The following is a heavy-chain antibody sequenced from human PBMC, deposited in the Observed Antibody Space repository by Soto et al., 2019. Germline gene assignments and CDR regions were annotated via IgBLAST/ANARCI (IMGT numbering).Heavy chain of an antibody. D-gene: IGHD5-12*01. CDR3: ARGNSGYGLGGFYYSYYMDV. V-gene: IGHV1-8*01. CDR2: MNPNSGNT. Sequence: ASVKVSCKASGYTFTSYDINWVRQATGQGLEWMGWMNPNSGNTAHAQKFQGRVTLTRNTSIGTAYMELSSLGLEDTAVYYCARGNSGYGLGGFYYSYYMDVWGKGTTVTVSS. J-gene: IGHJ6*03. CDR1: GYTFTSYD.